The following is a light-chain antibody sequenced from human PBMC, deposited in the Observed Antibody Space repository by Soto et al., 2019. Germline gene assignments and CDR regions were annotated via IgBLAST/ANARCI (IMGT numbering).Light chain of an antibody. CDR2: GAS. V-gene: IGKV3-20*01. CDR1: QSVSNAY. J-gene: IGKJ1*01. CDR3: QQYGSSPYT. Sequence: EIVLTQSPGTLSLSPGERAALSCRASQSVSNAYLAWYHQKPGRAPRLVIYGASKRATGIPDRFSGSGSGTDFTLTISRLEPEDFAVYYCQQYGSSPYTFGQGTNVEIK.